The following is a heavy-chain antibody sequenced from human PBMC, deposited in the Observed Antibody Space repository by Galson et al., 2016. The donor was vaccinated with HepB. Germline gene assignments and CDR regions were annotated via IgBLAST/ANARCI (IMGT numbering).Heavy chain of an antibody. V-gene: IGHV3-30-3*01. CDR1: GFIFSRYA. J-gene: IGHJ4*02. D-gene: IGHD2-15*01. CDR2: ISFDGSDT. Sequence: SLRLSCAASGFIFSRYAMHWVRQAPGKGLEWVAAISFDGSDTYYGDSVKGRFTISRDNSKNKAYLQMNSLRAEDTAVYYCVRLVVVVVAATVDYWGQGILVTVSS. CDR3: VRLVVVVVAATVDY.